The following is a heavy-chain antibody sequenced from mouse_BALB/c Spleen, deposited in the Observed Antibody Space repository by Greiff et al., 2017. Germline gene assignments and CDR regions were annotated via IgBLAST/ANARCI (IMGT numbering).Heavy chain of an antibody. CDR3: ARGVTTVVAYDY. V-gene: IGHV5-6-3*01. Sequence: EVQVVESGGGLVQPGGSLKLSCAASGFTFSSYGMSWVRQTPDKRLELVATINSNGGSTYYPDSVKGRFTISRDNAKNTLYLQMSSLKSEDTAMYYCARGVTTVVAYDYWGQGTTLTVSS. J-gene: IGHJ2*01. CDR2: INSNGGST. CDR1: GFTFSSYG. D-gene: IGHD1-1*01.